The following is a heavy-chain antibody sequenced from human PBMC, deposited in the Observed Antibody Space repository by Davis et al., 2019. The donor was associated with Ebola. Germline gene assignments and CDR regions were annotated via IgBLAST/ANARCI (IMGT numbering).Heavy chain of an antibody. J-gene: IGHJ5*02. Sequence: ASVKVSCKSSGYTFTSYGISWVRQAPGQGLEWMGWISAYNGNTNYAQKLQGRVTMTTDTSTSTAYMELRSLRSDDTAVYYCARDLSTVTTNWFDPWGQGTLVTVSS. D-gene: IGHD4-17*01. V-gene: IGHV1-18*01. CDR1: GYTFTSYG. CDR3: ARDLSTVTTNWFDP. CDR2: ISAYNGNT.